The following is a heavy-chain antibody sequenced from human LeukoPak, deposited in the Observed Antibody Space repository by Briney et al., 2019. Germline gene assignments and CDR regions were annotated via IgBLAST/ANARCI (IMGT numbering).Heavy chain of an antibody. V-gene: IGHV3-74*01. Sequence: GGSLRFSCAASGFTFSGYWMHWVRQAPGKGLVWVSRMNSDGSSTSYADSVEGRFTISRDNAKNTLYLQMNSLRAEDTAVYFCARDHYGSSWTFDYWGQGTLVTVSS. CDR1: GFTFSGYW. D-gene: IGHD6-13*01. CDR2: MNSDGSST. CDR3: ARDHYGSSWTFDY. J-gene: IGHJ4*02.